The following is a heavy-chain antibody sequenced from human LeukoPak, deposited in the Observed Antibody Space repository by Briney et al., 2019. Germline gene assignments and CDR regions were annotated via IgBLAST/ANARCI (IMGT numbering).Heavy chain of an antibody. CDR3: ARARGDSSGYWDY. Sequence: SQTLSLTCVISGDSVSSKSAAWNWVRQSPSRGLEWLGRTYYRSKWYNDYAVSVKSRIIVNADTSKNQFSLQLNSVTPEDTAVYCCARARGDSSGYWDYWGQGTLVTVSS. D-gene: IGHD3-22*01. J-gene: IGHJ4*02. CDR2: TYYRSKWYN. CDR1: GDSVSSKSAA. V-gene: IGHV6-1*01.